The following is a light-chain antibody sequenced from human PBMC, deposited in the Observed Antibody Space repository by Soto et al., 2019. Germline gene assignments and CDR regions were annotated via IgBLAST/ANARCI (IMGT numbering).Light chain of an antibody. V-gene: IGLV2-11*01. Sequence: QSALTQPRSVSGSPGQSVTISCTGTNSDVGAYTLVSWYQQLPGKAPKLIISAVTYRPSGVPDRFSGSKSGNTASLTISGLQTEDEADYYCFSYTASDMWVFGGGTNLTVL. CDR3: FSYTASDMWV. CDR2: AVT. J-gene: IGLJ3*02. CDR1: NSDVGAYTL.